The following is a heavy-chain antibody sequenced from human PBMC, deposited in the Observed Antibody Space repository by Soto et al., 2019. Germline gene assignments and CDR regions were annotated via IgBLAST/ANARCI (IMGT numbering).Heavy chain of an antibody. CDR2: IDPVDSYA. V-gene: IGHV5-10-1*01. Sequence: GAYLKISCKGSGFSFTNYWISWVRQMPGKGLEWMGNIDPVDSYANYSPSFQGHVTFSVDTSISTAYLQWSSLKASDTAMYFCARIESIARNWFDPWGQGTLVTVSS. J-gene: IGHJ5*02. CDR1: GFSFTNYW. D-gene: IGHD6-13*01. CDR3: ARIESIARNWFDP.